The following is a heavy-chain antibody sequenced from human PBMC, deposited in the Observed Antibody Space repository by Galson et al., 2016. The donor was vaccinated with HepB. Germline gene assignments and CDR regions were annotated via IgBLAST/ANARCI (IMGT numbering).Heavy chain of an antibody. CDR1: GFTVSNNY. Sequence: SLRLSCAASGFTVSNNYMSWVRQAPGKGLEWVSVIYSGGATKYAESAKGRFTISRDDSKNTLYLQMDNLRAEDTALYYCASAPSRGVWGQGTTVTVSS. CDR2: IYSGGAT. CDR3: ASAPSRGV. V-gene: IGHV3-66*01. J-gene: IGHJ6*02. D-gene: IGHD3-10*01.